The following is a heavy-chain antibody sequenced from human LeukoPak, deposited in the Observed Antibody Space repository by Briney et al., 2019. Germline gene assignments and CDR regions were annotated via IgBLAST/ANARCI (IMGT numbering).Heavy chain of an antibody. J-gene: IGHJ4*02. V-gene: IGHV4-59*01. Sequence: SATLSLTCTVSGASISPYYWSWIRQPPGKGLEWIGYIYYSGDTNYNPSLKSRVTMSVDTSENQFSLKLSSVTAADTAVYYCARSRQLIRTFDYWGQGTLVTVSS. D-gene: IGHD6-13*01. CDR2: IYYSGDT. CDR3: ARSRQLIRTFDY. CDR1: GASISPYY.